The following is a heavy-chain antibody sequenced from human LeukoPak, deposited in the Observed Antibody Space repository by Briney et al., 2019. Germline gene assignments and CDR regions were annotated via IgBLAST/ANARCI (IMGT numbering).Heavy chain of an antibody. CDR2: ISGSGDAT. CDR1: GFTFSGYS. V-gene: IGHV3-23*01. CDR3: ATDASSGWLALNY. J-gene: IGHJ4*02. Sequence: GGSLRLSCAASGFTFSGYSMSWVRQAPGKGPEWVSTISGSGDATYYADSVKGRFTISRDNSKNTLYLQMNSLRADDTAVYYCATDASSGWLALNYWGQGTLVTVSS. D-gene: IGHD6-19*01.